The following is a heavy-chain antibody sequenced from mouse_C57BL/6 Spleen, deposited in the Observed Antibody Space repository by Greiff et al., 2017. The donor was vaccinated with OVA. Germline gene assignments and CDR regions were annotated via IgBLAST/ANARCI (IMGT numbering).Heavy chain of an antibody. J-gene: IGHJ4*01. Sequence: EVQLVESGPGLVKPSQSLSLTCSVTGYSITSGYYWNWIRQFPGNKLEWMGYISYDGSNNYNPSLKNRISITRDTSKNQFFLKLNSVTTEDTATYYCAREGYRGGYAMDYWGQGTSVTVSS. CDR1: GYSITSGYY. V-gene: IGHV3-6*01. CDR2: ISYDGSN. CDR3: AREGYRGGYAMDY. D-gene: IGHD2-14*01.